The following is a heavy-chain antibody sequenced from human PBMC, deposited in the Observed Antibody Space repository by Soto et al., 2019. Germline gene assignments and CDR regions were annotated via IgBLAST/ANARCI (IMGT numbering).Heavy chain of an antibody. CDR1: GFTFDDYA. V-gene: IGHV3-9*01. J-gene: IGHJ4*02. CDR2: ISWNSGNI. D-gene: IGHD1-1*01. CDR3: AKDFLESNWNDAHFDY. Sequence: EVQLVESGGGLVQPGTSLRLSCAASGFTFDDYAMHWVRQAPGKGLEWVSGISWNSGNIDYADSVKGRFTISRDNAKNSLYLQMNSLRAEDTAFYYCAKDFLESNWNDAHFDYWGQGTLVTVS.